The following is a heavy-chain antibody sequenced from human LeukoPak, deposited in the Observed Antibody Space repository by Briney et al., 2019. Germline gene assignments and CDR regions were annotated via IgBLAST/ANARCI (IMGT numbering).Heavy chain of an antibody. Sequence: ASVKVSCKASGYTFTSYDINWVRQATGQGLEWMGWMNPNSGNTGYAQKLQGRVTMTTDTSTSTAYMELRSLRSDDTAVYYCARDGEISDGSGSYPPFDYWGQGTLVTVSS. J-gene: IGHJ4*02. V-gene: IGHV1-8*01. CDR3: ARDGEISDGSGSYPPFDY. CDR1: GYTFTSYD. D-gene: IGHD3-10*01. CDR2: MNPNSGNT.